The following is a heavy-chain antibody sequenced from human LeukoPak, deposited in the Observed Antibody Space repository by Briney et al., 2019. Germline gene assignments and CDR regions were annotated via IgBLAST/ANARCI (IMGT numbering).Heavy chain of an antibody. D-gene: IGHD5/OR15-5a*01. CDR1: GFTFSTYW. CDR2: IKQEGSEK. CDR3: AKGVYD. Sequence: PGGSLRLSCAASGFTFSTYWMSWVRQTPGKGLEWVANIKQEGSEKYYADSVKGRFTISRDNSKNTLYLQMNSLRAEDTAVYYCAKGVYDWGQGTLVTVSS. V-gene: IGHV3-7*01. J-gene: IGHJ1*01.